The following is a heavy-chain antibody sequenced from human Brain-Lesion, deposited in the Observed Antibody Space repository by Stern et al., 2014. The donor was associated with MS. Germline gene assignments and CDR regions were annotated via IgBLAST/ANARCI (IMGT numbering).Heavy chain of an antibody. CDR3: ARDPRRGGLSGYYHGMDV. CDR1: GASISNTQW. CDR2: IYQSGSA. D-gene: IGHD3-10*01. J-gene: IGHJ6*02. V-gene: IGHV4-4*02. Sequence: VQLVQSGPGLVKPSGTLSLTCAVSGASISNTQWWTWVRQSPGKGLEWIGEIYQSGSAHYNPSPRGRVTLSVDRSKNSFSLKLNSVTAADTAVYYCARDPRRGGLSGYYHGMDVWGQGTTVTVSS.